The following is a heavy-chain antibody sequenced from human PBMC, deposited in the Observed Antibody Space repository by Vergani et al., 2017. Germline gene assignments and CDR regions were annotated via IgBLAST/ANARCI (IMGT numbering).Heavy chain of an antibody. Sequence: QVQLVESGGGVVQPGGSLRLPCAASGFTFSSYGMHLVRQAPGKGLVWVAFIRYDGSNKYYADSVKGRFTISRDNSKNTLYLQMNSLRAEDTAVYYCAKDRGYSSSWDGYNWFDPWGQGTLVTVSS. CDR3: AKDRGYSSSWDGYNWFDP. J-gene: IGHJ5*02. V-gene: IGHV3-30*02. CDR1: GFTFSSYG. CDR2: IRYDGSNK. D-gene: IGHD6-13*01.